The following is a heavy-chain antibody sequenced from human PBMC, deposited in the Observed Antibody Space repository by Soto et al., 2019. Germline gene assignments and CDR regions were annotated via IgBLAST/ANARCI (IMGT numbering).Heavy chain of an antibody. CDR2: IKQDGSVK. V-gene: IGHV3-7*01. CDR1: GFTFSKYW. J-gene: IGHJ4*02. CDR3: ATSSYSSGWYAVY. Sequence: GGYLRLSCAASGFTFSKYWMSWVRQAPGKGLEWVANIKQDGSVKYYVDSVKGRFTISRDNAKNSLYLQMNSLRAEDTAVYYCATSSYSSGWYAVYWGRASLVTVSS. D-gene: IGHD6-19*01.